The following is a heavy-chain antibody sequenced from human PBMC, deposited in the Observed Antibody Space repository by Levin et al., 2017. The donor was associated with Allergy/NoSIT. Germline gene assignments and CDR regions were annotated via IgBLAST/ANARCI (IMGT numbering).Heavy chain of an antibody. CDR3: ARGYSSGWSYYYYGLDV. J-gene: IGHJ6*02. Sequence: GESLKISCAASGFTFSAYNMNWVRQAPGKGLEWVSSISSSSSSIYYADSVKGRFSISRDNAENSLYLQMNSLRAEDTAVYYCARGYSSGWSYYYYGLDVWGQGTTVTVSS. CDR2: ISSSSSSI. CDR1: GFTFSAYN. D-gene: IGHD2-15*01. V-gene: IGHV3-21*01.